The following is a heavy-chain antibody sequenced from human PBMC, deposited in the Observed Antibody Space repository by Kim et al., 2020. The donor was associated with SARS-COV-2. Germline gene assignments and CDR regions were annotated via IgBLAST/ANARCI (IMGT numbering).Heavy chain of an antibody. CDR3: ARGVRVVPAAIYYYYYGMDV. D-gene: IGHD2-2*02. V-gene: IGHV3-7*01. J-gene: IGHJ6*02. CDR1: GFTFSSYW. CDR2: IKQDGSEK. Sequence: GGSLRLSCAASGFTFSSYWMSWVRQAPGKGLEWVANIKQDGSEKYYVDSVKGRFTISRDNAKNSLYLQMNSLRAEDTAVYYCARGVRVVPAAIYYYYYGMDVWGQGTTVTVSS.